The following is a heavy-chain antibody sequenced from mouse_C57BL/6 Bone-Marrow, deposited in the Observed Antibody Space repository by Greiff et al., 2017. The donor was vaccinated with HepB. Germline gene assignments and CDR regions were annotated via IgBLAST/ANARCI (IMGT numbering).Heavy chain of an antibody. D-gene: IGHD4-1*01. J-gene: IGHJ3*01. V-gene: IGHV1-64*01. CDR2: IHPNSGST. CDR3: ARRLGRGGFAY. Sequence: QVQLKQPGAELVKPGASVKLSCKASGYTFTSYWMHWVKQRPGQGLEWIGMIHPNSGSTNYNEKFKSKATLTVDKSSSTAYMQLSSLTSEDSAVYYCARRLGRGGFAYWGQGTLVTVSA. CDR1: GYTFTSYW.